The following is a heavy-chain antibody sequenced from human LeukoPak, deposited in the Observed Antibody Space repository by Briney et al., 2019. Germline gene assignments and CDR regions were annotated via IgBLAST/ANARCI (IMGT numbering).Heavy chain of an antibody. CDR2: ITATSSST. J-gene: IGHJ6*03. V-gene: IGHV3-23*01. Sequence: GGSLRLSCAASGFTFSSYGMSWVRQAPGKGLEWVSAITATSSSTHDADSVQGRFTISRDNSKNTVYLQMNSLRVDDTAVYYCARGPPYYYYYMDVWGKGTTVTVSS. CDR3: ARGPPYYYYYMDV. CDR1: GFTFSSYG.